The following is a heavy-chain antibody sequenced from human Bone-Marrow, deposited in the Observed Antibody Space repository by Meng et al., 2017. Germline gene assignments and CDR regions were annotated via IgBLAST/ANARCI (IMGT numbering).Heavy chain of an antibody. CDR3: TSNRAMVTYDAFDI. CDR1: GLSFSNCW. J-gene: IGHJ3*02. CDR2: INQDGSET. Sequence: GESLKISCAAAGLSFSNCWMSWVRQAPGKGLEWVAYINQDGSETNYVESVKGRFSISRDNAKNSLYLQMNSLRAEDTAVYYCTSNRAMVTYDAFDIWGQGTMVTVSS. D-gene: IGHD5-18*01. V-gene: IGHV3-7*01.